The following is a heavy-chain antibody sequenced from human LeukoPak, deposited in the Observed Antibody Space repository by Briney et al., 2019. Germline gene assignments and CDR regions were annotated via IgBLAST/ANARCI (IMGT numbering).Heavy chain of an antibody. CDR1: GGTFSSYA. Sequence: GASVKVSCKASGGTFSSYAISWVRQAPGQGLKWMGGIIPIFGTANYAQKFQGRVTITADESTSTAYMELSSLRSEDTAVYYCARGYPRWPHEYYYYMDVWGKGTTVTVSS. CDR2: IIPIFGTA. CDR3: ARGYPRWPHEYYYYMDV. V-gene: IGHV1-69*13. J-gene: IGHJ6*03. D-gene: IGHD4-23*01.